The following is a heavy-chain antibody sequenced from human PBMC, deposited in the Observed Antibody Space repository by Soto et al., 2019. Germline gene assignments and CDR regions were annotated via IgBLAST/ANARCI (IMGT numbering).Heavy chain of an antibody. V-gene: IGHV4-30-4*01. CDR3: AGNSRLRYYYGMDV. J-gene: IGHJ6*02. CDR2: IYYSGST. Sequence: PSETLSLTGTVSGGSISRGDYYWSWIRQPPGKGMEWIGYIYYSGSTYYNTSLKSRVTISVDTSKNQFSLKLSSVTAAGTAVYYCAGNSRLRYYYGMDVWGQGTTVTVSS. CDR1: GGSISRGDYY.